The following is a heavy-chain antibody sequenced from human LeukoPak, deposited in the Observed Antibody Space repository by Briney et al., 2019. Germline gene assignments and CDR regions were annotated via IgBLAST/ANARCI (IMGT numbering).Heavy chain of an antibody. CDR2: ISGSGGST. CDR3: AREGRVTIFGVILPIHFDY. J-gene: IGHJ4*02. Sequence: GGSLRLSCAASGFTFSSYAMSWVRQAPGKGLEWVSAISGSGGSTYYADSVKGRFTISRDNAKNSLYLQMNSLRAEDTAVYYCAREGRVTIFGVILPIHFDYWGQGTLVTVSS. CDR1: GFTFSSYA. D-gene: IGHD3-3*01. V-gene: IGHV3-23*01.